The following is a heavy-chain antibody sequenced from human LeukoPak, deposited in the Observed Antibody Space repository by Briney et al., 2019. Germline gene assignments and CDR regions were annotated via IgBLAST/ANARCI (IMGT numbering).Heavy chain of an antibody. CDR3: VKAMAAPGAFDI. Sequence: GGSLRLSCAASGFTFDESAMHWVRQAPGKGLEWVSGIGWDSNSIIYADSVKGRFTISRDNAKNSLYLQMNSLRAEDTALYYCVKAMAAPGAFDIWGQGTVVTVSS. CDR1: GFTFDESA. V-gene: IGHV3-9*01. J-gene: IGHJ3*02. D-gene: IGHD5-24*01. CDR2: IGWDSNSI.